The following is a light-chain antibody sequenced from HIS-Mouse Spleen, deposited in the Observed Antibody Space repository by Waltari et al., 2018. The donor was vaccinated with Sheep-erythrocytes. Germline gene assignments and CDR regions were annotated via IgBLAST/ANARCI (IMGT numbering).Light chain of an antibody. V-gene: IGLV3-1*01. CDR1: KLGDQY. Sequence: SYELTQPPSVSVSPGQTASITCSGDKLGDQYAWWYQQKPGQSPVLVIYQDSKRPPGIPERFSGSNSGNTATLTISGTQAMDEADYYCQAWDSSTAWVFGGGTKLTVL. CDR3: QAWDSSTAWV. J-gene: IGLJ3*02. CDR2: QDS.